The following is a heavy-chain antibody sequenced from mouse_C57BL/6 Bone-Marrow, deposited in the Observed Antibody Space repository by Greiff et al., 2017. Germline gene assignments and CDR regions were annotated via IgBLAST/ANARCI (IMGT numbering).Heavy chain of an antibody. CDR1: GYTFTNYW. CDR3: ARGDSSGYGFAY. D-gene: IGHD3-2*02. V-gene: IGHV1-63*01. Sequence: VKLVESGAELVRPGTSVKMSCKASGYTFTNYWIGWAKQRPGHGLEWIGDIYPGGGYTNYNETFKGKATLTADKSSSTAYMQFSSLTSEDSAIYYCARGDSSGYGFAYWGQGTLVTVSA. CDR2: IYPGGGYT. J-gene: IGHJ3*01.